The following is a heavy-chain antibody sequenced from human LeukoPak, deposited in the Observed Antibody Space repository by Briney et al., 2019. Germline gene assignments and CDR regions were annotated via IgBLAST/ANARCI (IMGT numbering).Heavy chain of an antibody. V-gene: IGHV3-74*01. Sequence: GGSLRLSCAASGFTFSSYWMHWVRQAPGKGLVWVSRTNSDGSSTSYADSVKGRFTISRDNAKNTLYLQMNTLRAEDTAVYYCVSIPGDWGQGILVTVSS. D-gene: IGHD7-27*01. CDR2: TNSDGSST. CDR1: GFTFSSYW. CDR3: VSIPGD. J-gene: IGHJ4*02.